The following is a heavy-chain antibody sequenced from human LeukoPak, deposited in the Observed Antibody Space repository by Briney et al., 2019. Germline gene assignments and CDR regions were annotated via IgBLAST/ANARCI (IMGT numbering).Heavy chain of an antibody. V-gene: IGHV3-73*01. CDR3: TGQPNYGDYPN. CDR2: IRNKANSYAT. Sequence: GGSLRLSCAASGFTFSGSTMHRVRQASGKGLEWVGRIRNKANSYATAYVESVKGRFTISRDDSKNTVYLQMNSLKTEDTAVYYCTGQPNYGDYPNWGQGTLVTVSS. J-gene: IGHJ4*02. D-gene: IGHD4-17*01. CDR1: GFTFSGST.